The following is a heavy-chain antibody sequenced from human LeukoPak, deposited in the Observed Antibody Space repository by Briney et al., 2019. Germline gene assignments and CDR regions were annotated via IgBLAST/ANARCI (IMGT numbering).Heavy chain of an antibody. V-gene: IGHV3-30*18. D-gene: IGHD1-7*01. CDR1: GFTFRSYG. Sequence: PGGSLRLSCAASGFTFRSYGMHWARRAPGKGLEWVAVISYDGSNKYYTDSVKGRFTISRDNSKNTLYLQMNSLRAEDTAVYYCAKDRNWNFNLDYWGQGTLVTVSS. CDR3: AKDRNWNFNLDY. CDR2: ISYDGSNK. J-gene: IGHJ4*02.